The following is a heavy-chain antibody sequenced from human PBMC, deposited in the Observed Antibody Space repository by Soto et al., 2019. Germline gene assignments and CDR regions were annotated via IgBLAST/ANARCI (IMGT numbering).Heavy chain of an antibody. V-gene: IGHV1-18*04. CDR1: GYTFTNYG. J-gene: IGHJ4*02. Sequence: ASVKISCKASGYTFTNYGITWVRQAPGQGLEWMGWISAYNGNTNYAQKFQGRVTMTTDTSTSTAYMELRSLRSDDTAVYYCARAVSAAGTFDYWGQGTLVTVSS. D-gene: IGHD6-13*01. CDR2: ISAYNGNT. CDR3: ARAVSAAGTFDY.